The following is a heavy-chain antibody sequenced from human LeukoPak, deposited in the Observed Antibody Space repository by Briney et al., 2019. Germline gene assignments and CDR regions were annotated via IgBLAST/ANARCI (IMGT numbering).Heavy chain of an antibody. V-gene: IGHV4-31*03. D-gene: IGHD6-6*01. CDR3: ARGDEYSSSTNWFDP. J-gene: IGHJ5*02. CDR2: IYYSGST. CDR1: GGSISSGGYY. Sequence: SETLSLTCTVSGGSISSGGYYWSSIRQHPGKGLEWIGYIYYSGSTYYNPSLKSRVTISVDTSKNQFSLKLSSVTAADTAVYYCARGDEYSSSTNWFDPWGQGTLVTVSS.